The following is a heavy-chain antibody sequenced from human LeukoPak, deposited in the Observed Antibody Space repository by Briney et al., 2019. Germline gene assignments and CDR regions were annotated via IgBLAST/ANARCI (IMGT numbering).Heavy chain of an antibody. D-gene: IGHD3-10*01. Sequence: HPGGSLRLSCAASGFTFSSYAMHWVRQAPGKGLEWVAVISYDGSNKYYADSVKGRFTISRDNSKNTLYLQMNSLRAEDTAVYYCAREQSKVVRGVIRSSFDYWGQGTLVTVSS. CDR3: AREQSKVVRGVIRSSFDY. CDR2: ISYDGSNK. CDR1: GFTFSSYA. J-gene: IGHJ4*02. V-gene: IGHV3-30-3*01.